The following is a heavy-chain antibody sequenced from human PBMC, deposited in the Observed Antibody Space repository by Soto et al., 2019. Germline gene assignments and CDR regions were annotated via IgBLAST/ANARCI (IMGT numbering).Heavy chain of an antibody. Sequence: SETLSLTCAVYGGSFTGDYWTWIRQTPGKGLEWIGEINYRGSSYYNPSLESRISMAVDTSKNQFSLKLRSVTAADTAVYFCVRGQPHRITIFEVVIRSYDYGMDVWGQGTTVTVS. D-gene: IGHD3-3*02. CDR2: INYRGSS. CDR3: VRGQPHRITIFEVVIRSYDYGMDV. CDR1: GGSFTGDY. V-gene: IGHV4-34*01. J-gene: IGHJ6*02.